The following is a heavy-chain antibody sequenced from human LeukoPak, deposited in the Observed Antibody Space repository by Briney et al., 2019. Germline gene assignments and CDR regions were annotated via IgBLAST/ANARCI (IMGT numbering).Heavy chain of an antibody. D-gene: IGHD2-2*01. V-gene: IGHV1-2*02. CDR2: INPNSGGT. Sequence: GASVKVPCKASGYTFTGYYMHWVRQAPGQGLEWMGWINPNSGGTNYAQKFQGRVTMTRDTSISTAYMELSRLRSDDTAVYYCARGRGWRSTEYLGAFDIWGQGTMVTVSS. J-gene: IGHJ3*02. CDR3: ARGRGWRSTEYLGAFDI. CDR1: GYTFTGYY.